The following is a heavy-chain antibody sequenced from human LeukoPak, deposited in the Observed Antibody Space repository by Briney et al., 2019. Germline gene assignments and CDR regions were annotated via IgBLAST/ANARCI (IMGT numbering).Heavy chain of an antibody. CDR1: GFTFSSYA. Sequence: GGSLRLSCAASGFTFSSYAMSWVRQAPGRGLEWVSAISGSGGSTYYAASVKGRFTVSRDNSKKTLYLQMISLRAEATALYYWAEGGGGGGHDILTGDYYYYYYMDVWGKGTTVTVSS. CDR3: AEGGGGGGHDILTGDYYYYYYMDV. CDR2: ISGSGGST. J-gene: IGHJ6*03. D-gene: IGHD3-9*01. V-gene: IGHV3-23*01.